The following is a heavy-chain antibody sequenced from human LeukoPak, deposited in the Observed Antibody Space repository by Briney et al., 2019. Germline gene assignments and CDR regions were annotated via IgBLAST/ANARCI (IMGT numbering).Heavy chain of an antibody. J-gene: IGHJ4*02. D-gene: IGHD3-10*01. CDR3: VRDTYGPSDS. CDR1: GFTFSSYG. V-gene: IGHV3-30*03. CDR2: ISYDGSNK. Sequence: PGRSLRLSCAASGFTFSSYGMHWVRQAPGKGLEWVAVISYDGSNKYYADSVKGRFTISRDNSKNTLYLQMNSLRVEDTAVYFCVRDTYGPSDSWGQGTLVTVSS.